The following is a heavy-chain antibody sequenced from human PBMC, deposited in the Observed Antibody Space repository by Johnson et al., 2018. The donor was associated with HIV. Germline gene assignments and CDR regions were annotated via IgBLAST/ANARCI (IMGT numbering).Heavy chain of an antibody. D-gene: IGHD2-2*02. CDR3: AQDLDTLAPYVAFDM. J-gene: IGHJ3*02. Sequence: VQLVEYGGRVVQPGRSLRLSCAASGFNFSKFGMHWVSQAPGKGLQWVAVIWYDGRSTYFADSVKGRFTISRDNSKNTLYLQMNSLRADDTAIYYCAQDLDTLAPYVAFDMWGQGTMVTVSS. CDR2: IWYDGRST. CDR1: GFNFSKFG. V-gene: IGHV3-33*06.